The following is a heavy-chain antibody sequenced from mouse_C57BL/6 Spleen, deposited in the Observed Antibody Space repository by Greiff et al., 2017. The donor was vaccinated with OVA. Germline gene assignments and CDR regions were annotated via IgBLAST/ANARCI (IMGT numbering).Heavy chain of an antibody. D-gene: IGHD4-1*01. CDR3: ARGEGTGTMFAY. CDR1: GFTFSDYY. J-gene: IGHJ3*01. CDR2: INYDGSST. Sequence: EVKLVESEGGLVQPGSSLKLSCTASGFTFSDYYMARVRQVPEKGLEWVANINYDGSSTYYLDSLKSRFIISRDNAKNILYLQMSSLKSEDTATYYCARGEGTGTMFAYWGQGTLVTVSA. V-gene: IGHV5-16*01.